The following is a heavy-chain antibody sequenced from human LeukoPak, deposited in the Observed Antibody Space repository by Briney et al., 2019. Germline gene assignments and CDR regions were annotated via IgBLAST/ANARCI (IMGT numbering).Heavy chain of an antibody. J-gene: IGHJ6*03. CDR2: IYYSGST. CDR3: ARDSASYFASKIRVYYMDV. V-gene: IGHV4-59*01. CDR1: GGSISSYY. Sequence: KPSETLSLTCTVSGGSISSYYWSWIRQPPGKGLEWIGYIYYSGSTNYNPSLKSRVTISVDTSKNQFSLKLNSVTAADTAVYYCARDSASYFASKIRVYYMDVWGKGTTVIVSS. D-gene: IGHD3-22*01.